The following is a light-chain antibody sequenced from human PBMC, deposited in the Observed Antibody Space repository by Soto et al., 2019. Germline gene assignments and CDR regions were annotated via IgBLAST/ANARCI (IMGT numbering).Light chain of an antibody. CDR2: EAS. CDR1: QSISSW. Sequence: DIQMTQSPSTLSASVGDRVTITCRASQSISSWLAWYQQRPGKAPKLLISEASILQAGVPSRFSGSRSGTDFTLTISSLQPDDFGTYYCQQYDVYPWTFGQGTKVDIK. V-gene: IGKV1-5*01. J-gene: IGKJ1*01. CDR3: QQYDVYPWT.